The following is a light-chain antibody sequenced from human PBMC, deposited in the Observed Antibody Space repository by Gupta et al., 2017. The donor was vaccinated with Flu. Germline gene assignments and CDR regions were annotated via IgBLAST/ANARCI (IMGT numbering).Light chain of an antibody. CDR3: QSYDSSLSGWV. CDR2: GNH. V-gene: IGLV1-40*01. Sequence: QSVLTQPPSVSGAPGQRVTISCTGRSSNIGAGYDVHWYQRFPGTAPRLLIYGNHNRPSGVPDRFSGSKSGTSASLAITGLQAEDETDYYCQSYDSSLSGWVFGGGTKLTVL. J-gene: IGLJ3*02. CDR1: SSNIGAGYD.